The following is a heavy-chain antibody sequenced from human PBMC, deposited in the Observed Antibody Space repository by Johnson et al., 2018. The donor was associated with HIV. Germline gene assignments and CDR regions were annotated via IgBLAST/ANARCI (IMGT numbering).Heavy chain of an antibody. CDR3: ARWGEQQLVNAFDI. D-gene: IGHD6-13*01. J-gene: IGHJ3*02. V-gene: IGHV3-7*01. CDR1: AFTFSSYW. CDR2: IKHDGSNK. Sequence: VQLVESGGGLVQPGGSLRLSCAASAFTFSSYWMSWVRQAPGKGLEWVANIKHDGSNKYYADSVKGRFTISRDNSKNTLYLQRTSLRAEDTAVYYCARWGEQQLVNAFDIWGQGTMVTVSS.